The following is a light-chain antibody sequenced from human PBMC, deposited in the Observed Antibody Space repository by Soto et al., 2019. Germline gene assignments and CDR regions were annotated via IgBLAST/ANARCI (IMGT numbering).Light chain of an antibody. V-gene: IGKV1-9*01. CDR3: QHLNSYPPT. CDR1: QGISSY. J-gene: IGKJ4*01. Sequence: DIQLTQSPSFLSASVGDRVTITCRASQGISSYVAWYHQNPGKAPKLLIYAASTLQSGVPSRFSGSGSGTEFTLIISSLQPEDFATYYCQHLNSYPPTFGGGTKVEIK. CDR2: AAS.